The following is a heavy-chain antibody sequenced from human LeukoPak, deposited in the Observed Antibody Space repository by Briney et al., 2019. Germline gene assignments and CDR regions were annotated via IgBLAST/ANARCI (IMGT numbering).Heavy chain of an antibody. V-gene: IGHV4-30-4*01. Sequence: PSQTLSLTCAVSGGSISRGDSYGSSVRQPPGKGLGWIEYIYYSGSTYYNPSLKSRVTISVETSKNQYSLKLSSVTAADTAVYYCARWYGENIDYWGQGTLVTVSS. CDR3: ARWYGENIDY. D-gene: IGHD3-10*01. CDR1: GGSISRGDSY. CDR2: IYYSGST. J-gene: IGHJ4*02.